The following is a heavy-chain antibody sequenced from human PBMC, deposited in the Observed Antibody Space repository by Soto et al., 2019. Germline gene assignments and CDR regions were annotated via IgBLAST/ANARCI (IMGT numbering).Heavy chain of an antibody. CDR3: ARASLPYYDSSGYYY. V-gene: IGHV3-74*01. CDR1: GFTFSSYW. D-gene: IGHD3-22*01. Sequence: GESLKISCAASGFTFSSYWMHWVRQAPGKGLVWVSRINSDGSSTSYADSVKGRFTISRDNAKNTLYLQMNSLRAEDTAVYYCARASLPYYDSSGYYYWGQGTLVTVSS. J-gene: IGHJ4*02. CDR2: INSDGSST.